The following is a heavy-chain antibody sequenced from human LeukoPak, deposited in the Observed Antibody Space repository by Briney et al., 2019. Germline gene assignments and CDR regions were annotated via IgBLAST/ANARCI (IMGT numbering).Heavy chain of an antibody. CDR2: IYSSRGT. J-gene: IGHJ6*03. D-gene: IGHD1-26*01. V-gene: IGHV3-66*03. CDR3: AKDWSYQGNYYYMDV. CDR1: GFTVSSNY. Sequence: GGSLRLSCAASGFTVSSNYMSWVRQAPGKGLEWVSIIYSSRGTNYADSVKGRFTISRDNSKNTLYLQMNSLRGEDTAVYYCAKDWSYQGNYYYMDVWGKGTTVTISS.